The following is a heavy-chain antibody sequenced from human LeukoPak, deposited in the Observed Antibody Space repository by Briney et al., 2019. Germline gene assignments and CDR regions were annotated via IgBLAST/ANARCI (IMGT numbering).Heavy chain of an antibody. D-gene: IGHD6-13*01. Sequence: TSETLSLTCTVSGYSISSGYYWGWIRQPPGKGLEWIGSIYHSGSTYYNPSLKSRVTISVDTSKNQFSLKLSSVTAADTAVYYCARFGDSSSSDYWGQGTLVTVSS. CDR3: ARFGDSSSSDY. CDR1: GYSISSGYY. J-gene: IGHJ4*02. CDR2: IYHSGST. V-gene: IGHV4-38-2*02.